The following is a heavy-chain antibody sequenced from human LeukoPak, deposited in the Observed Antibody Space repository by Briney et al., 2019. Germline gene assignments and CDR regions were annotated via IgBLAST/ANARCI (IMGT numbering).Heavy chain of an antibody. CDR2: IYYSGST. J-gene: IGHJ4*02. V-gene: IGHV4-39*01. Sequence: SETLSLTCTVSGGSISSSSYYWGWIRQPPGKGLEWLGSIYYSGSTYYNPSLKSRVTISVDTSKNQFSLKLSSVTAADTAVYYCARDGSGSYYFDYWGQGTLVTVSS. CDR3: ARDGSGSYYFDY. D-gene: IGHD3-10*01. CDR1: GGSISSSSYY.